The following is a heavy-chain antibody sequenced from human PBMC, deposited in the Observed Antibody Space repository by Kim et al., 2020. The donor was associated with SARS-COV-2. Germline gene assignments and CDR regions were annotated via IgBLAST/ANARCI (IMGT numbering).Heavy chain of an antibody. J-gene: IGHJ4*02. V-gene: IGHV1-3*01. CDR3: ARGSGYSYDYPPFDY. D-gene: IGHD5-18*01. Sequence: QKFQGRVTITRETSARTAYMELSSLRSEDTAVYYCARGSGYSYDYPPFDYWGQGTLVTVSS.